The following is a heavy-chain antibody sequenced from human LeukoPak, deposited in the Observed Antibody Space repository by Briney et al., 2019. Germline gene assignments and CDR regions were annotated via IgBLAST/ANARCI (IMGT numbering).Heavy chain of an antibody. Sequence: GGSLRLSCAASEFTFSSYAMSWVRQAPGKGLEWVSAISGSGGSTYYADSVKGRFTISRDNSKNTLYLQMNSLRAEDTAVYYCAKATYCSGGSCYYYFDYWGQGTLVTVSS. CDR2: ISGSGGST. D-gene: IGHD2-15*01. CDR1: EFTFSSYA. CDR3: AKATYCSGGSCYYYFDY. J-gene: IGHJ4*02. V-gene: IGHV3-23*01.